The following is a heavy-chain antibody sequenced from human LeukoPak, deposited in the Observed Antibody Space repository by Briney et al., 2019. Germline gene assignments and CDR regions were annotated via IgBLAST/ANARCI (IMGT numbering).Heavy chain of an antibody. CDR3: ASSVVVVGRWTFDI. CDR2: ISSSSSYI. J-gene: IGHJ3*02. V-gene: IGHV3-21*01. Sequence: GGSLRLSCAASGFTFSSYSMNWVRQAPGKGLEWVSSISSSSSYIYYADSVKGRFTISRDNAKNSLYLQMNSLRAEDTAVYYCASSVVVVGRWTFDIWGQGTMVTVSS. D-gene: IGHD2-15*01. CDR1: GFTFSSYS.